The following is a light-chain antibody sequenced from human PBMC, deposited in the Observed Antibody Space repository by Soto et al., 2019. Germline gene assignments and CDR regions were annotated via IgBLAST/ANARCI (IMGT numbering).Light chain of an antibody. Sequence: DIQMTQSPSSLSASVGDRVTITCRASQSISRNLNWYQHKPGEAPKLLIYAASSLQNGVPSRISSGGYGTEFTLRISSLQPEDFGTYYCQQSYTTASITFGQGTLLEIK. CDR2: AAS. J-gene: IGKJ5*01. CDR3: QQSYTTASIT. CDR1: QSISRN. V-gene: IGKV1-39*01.